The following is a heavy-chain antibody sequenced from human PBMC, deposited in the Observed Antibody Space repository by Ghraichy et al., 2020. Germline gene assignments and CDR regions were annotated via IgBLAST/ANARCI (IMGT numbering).Heavy chain of an antibody. CDR1: GFTFSDYA. J-gene: IGHJ4*02. V-gene: IGHV3-23*01. D-gene: IGHD3-22*01. CDR3: TKDTNTMKVLVITSPDY. Sequence: GGSLRLSCAASGFTFSDYAMTWVRQAPGKGLEWVSSISASGGNTYYADSVKGRFTISRDNSKNSLYLQMNSLRVEDTSIYYCTKDTNTMKVLVITSPDYWGQGTLVTVSP. CDR2: ISASGGNT.